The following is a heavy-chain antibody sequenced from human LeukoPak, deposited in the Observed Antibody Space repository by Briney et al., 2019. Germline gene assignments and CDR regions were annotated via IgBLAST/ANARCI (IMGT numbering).Heavy chain of an antibody. Sequence: TGGSLRLSCAASGFTFSSYAMHWVRQAPGKGLEWVAVISYDGSNKYYADPVKGRFTISRDNSKNTLYLQMNSLRAEDTAVYYCARSTRYCSSTSCYTGRYYFDYWGQGTLVTVSS. D-gene: IGHD2-2*02. CDR2: ISYDGSNK. CDR3: ARSTRYCSSTSCYTGRYYFDY. J-gene: IGHJ4*02. V-gene: IGHV3-30-3*01. CDR1: GFTFSSYA.